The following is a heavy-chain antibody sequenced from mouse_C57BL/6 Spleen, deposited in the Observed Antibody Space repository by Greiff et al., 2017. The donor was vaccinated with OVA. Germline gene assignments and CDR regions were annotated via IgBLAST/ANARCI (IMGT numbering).Heavy chain of an antibody. D-gene: IGHD1-1*02. V-gene: IGHV1-69*01. CDR1: GYTFTSYW. CDR3: ARGGGSGGAMDY. J-gene: IGHJ4*01. CDR2: IDPSDSYT. Sequence: QVQLQQPGAELVMPGASVKLSCKASGYTFTSYWMHWVKQRPGQGLEWIGEIDPSDSYTNYNQKFKGKSTLTVDKSSSTAYMQLSSLTSEDSAVYYCARGGGSGGAMDYWGQGTSVTVSS.